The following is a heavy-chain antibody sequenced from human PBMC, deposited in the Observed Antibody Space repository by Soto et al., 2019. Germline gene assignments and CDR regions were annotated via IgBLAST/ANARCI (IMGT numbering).Heavy chain of an antibody. J-gene: IGHJ4*02. V-gene: IGHV1-18*01. D-gene: IGHD3-3*01. Sequence: VKVSCKASGYTFTSYGISWVRQAPGQGLEWMGWISAYNGNTNYAQKLQGRVTMTTDTSTSTAYTELRSLRSDDTAVYYCARDHLHYDFWSGYPSFDYWGQGTLVTVSS. CDR2: ISAYNGNT. CDR3: ARDHLHYDFWSGYPSFDY. CDR1: GYTFTSYG.